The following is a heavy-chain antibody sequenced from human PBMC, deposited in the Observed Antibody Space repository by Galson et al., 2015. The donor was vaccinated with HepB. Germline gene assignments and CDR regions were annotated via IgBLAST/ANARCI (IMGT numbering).Heavy chain of an antibody. D-gene: IGHD5-12*01. J-gene: IGHJ4*02. CDR2: IKEDESQR. Sequence: SLRLSCAASGFTFSRFWMTWVRQAPGKGLEWVASIKEDESQRDYLDSVRGRFAISRDNAKNSVYLQMNSLRGEDTAEYYCGGGGGWLSDFWGQGILVTVSS. CDR1: GFTFSRFW. V-gene: IGHV3-7*04. CDR3: GGGGGWLSDF.